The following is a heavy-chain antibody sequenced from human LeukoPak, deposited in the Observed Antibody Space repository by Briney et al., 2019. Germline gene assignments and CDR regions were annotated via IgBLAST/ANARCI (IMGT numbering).Heavy chain of an antibody. D-gene: IGHD3-22*01. CDR2: IYSGGST. CDR3: ARLLYYYDSSGYYSYFDY. Sequence: PGGSLRLSCAASGFTVSSNFMSWVRQAPGKGLEWVSVIYSGGSTYYADSVKGRFTISRDNSKNTLYLQMNSLRAEDTAVYYCARLLYYYDSSGYYSYFDYWGQGTLVAVSS. CDR1: GFTVSSNF. J-gene: IGHJ4*02. V-gene: IGHV3-66*04.